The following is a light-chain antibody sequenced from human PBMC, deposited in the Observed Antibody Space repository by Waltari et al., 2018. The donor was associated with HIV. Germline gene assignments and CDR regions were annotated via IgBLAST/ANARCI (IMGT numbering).Light chain of an antibody. CDR2: GNS. V-gene: IGLV1-40*01. CDR1: SPNIGAGYA. CDR3: QSYDSSLSGWV. J-gene: IGLJ3*02. Sequence: QSVLTQPPSVSGAPGQRVPISCTGSSPNIGAGYAVSWYQQLPGTAPKLLIYGNSNRPSGVPDRFSGSKSGTSASLAITGLQAEDEADYYCQSYDSSLSGWVFGGGTKLTVL.